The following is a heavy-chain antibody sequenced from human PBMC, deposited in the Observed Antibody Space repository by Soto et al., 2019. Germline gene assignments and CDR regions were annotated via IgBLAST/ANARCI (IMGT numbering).Heavy chain of an antibody. CDR3: VRGPSDHKLRLVEWPYGDY. CDR2: ISSGHTT. CDR1: GFIVSSNQ. J-gene: IGHJ4*02. V-gene: IGHV3-53*01. Sequence: EVQLVESGGGLIQPGGSLRLSCVASGFIVSSNQMSWVRQAPGKGLEWVSVISSGHTTYYADSVEGRFTISRDDSTNTLYLQMNSLRVEDTAVYYCVRGPSDHKLRLVEWPYGDYWGQGALVTVSS. D-gene: IGHD3-3*01.